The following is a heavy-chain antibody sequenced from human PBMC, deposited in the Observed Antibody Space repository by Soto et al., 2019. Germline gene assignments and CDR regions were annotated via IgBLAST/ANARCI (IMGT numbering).Heavy chain of an antibody. CDR2: ISGSGGST. J-gene: IGHJ4*02. V-gene: IGHV3-23*01. Sequence: GGSLRLSCAASGFTFSSYSMNWVRQAPGKGLEWVSAISGSGGSTYYADSVKGRFTISRDNSKNTLYLQMNSLRAEDTAVYYCAKEPPRNGDYGGYFDYWDQGTLVTVSS. CDR3: AKEPPRNGDYGGYFDY. D-gene: IGHD4-17*01. CDR1: GFTFSSYS.